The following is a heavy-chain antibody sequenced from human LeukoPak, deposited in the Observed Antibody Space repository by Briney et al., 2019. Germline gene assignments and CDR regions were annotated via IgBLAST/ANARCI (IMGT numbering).Heavy chain of an antibody. CDR3: ARARGDIVVVPAAIWFDP. V-gene: IGHV1-2*02. D-gene: IGHD2-2*01. J-gene: IGHJ5*02. Sequence: ASVKVSCKASGYTFTAYYMHWVRQARGQGLEWMGWINPNSGGTNYAQNFQGRVTMTRDTSITTAYMELSGLRSDDTAVYYCARARGDIVVVPAAIWFDPWGQGTLVTVSS. CDR1: GYTFTAYY. CDR2: INPNSGGT.